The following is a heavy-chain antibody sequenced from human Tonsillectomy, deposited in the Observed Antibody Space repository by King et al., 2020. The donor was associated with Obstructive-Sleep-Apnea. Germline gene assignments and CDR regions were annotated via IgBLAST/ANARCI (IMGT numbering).Heavy chain of an antibody. CDR3: ASSDMTSSSGLHY. J-gene: IGHJ4*02. CDR2: INPNSGGT. D-gene: IGHD6-19*01. Sequence: EQLVQSGAEVKKPGASVKFSCKASGYTFTGYYMHWVRQAPGKGLEWMGWINPNSGGTNYAQKFQGWVTMTRDTSISTAYMELSRLRSDDTAVYYCASSDMTSSSGLHYWGQGTLVTVSS. CDR1: GYTFTGYY. V-gene: IGHV1-2*04.